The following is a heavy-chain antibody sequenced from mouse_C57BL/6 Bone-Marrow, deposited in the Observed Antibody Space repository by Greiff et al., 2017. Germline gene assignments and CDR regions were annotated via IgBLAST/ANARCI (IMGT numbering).Heavy chain of an antibody. D-gene: IGHD1-1*01. Sequence: QVQLQQPGAELVKPGASVKLSCKASGYTFTSYWMQWVKQRPGQGLEWIGEIDPSDSYTNYNQKFQGKATLTVDTSSSTAYMQLSSLTSEDSAVYYCASCTTGEEYFDVWGTGTTVTVSS. V-gene: IGHV1-50*01. J-gene: IGHJ1*03. CDR2: IDPSDSYT. CDR1: GYTFTSYW. CDR3: ASCTTGEEYFDV.